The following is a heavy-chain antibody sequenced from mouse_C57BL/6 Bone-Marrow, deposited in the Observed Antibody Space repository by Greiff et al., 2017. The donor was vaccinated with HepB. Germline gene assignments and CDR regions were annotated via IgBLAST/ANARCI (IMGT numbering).Heavy chain of an antibody. CDR3: GRANWAFAY. D-gene: IGHD4-1*01. CDR2: ISDGGSYT. CDR1: GFTFSSYA. Sequence: DVMLVESGGGLVKPGGSLKLSCAASGFTFSSYAMSWVRQTPEKRLEWVATISDGGSYTYYPTNVKGRFTISRDNAKNNLYLQMSHLKSEDTAMYYCGRANWAFAYWGQGTLVTVSA. J-gene: IGHJ3*01. V-gene: IGHV5-4*03.